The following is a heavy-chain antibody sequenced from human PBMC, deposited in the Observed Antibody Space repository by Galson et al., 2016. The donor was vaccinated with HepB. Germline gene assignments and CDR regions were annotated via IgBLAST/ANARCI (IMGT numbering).Heavy chain of an antibody. Sequence: SLRLSCAASGFTFSSYGMHWVRQAPGKGLEWVAVIWYDGSNKYYADSVKGRFTISRDNSKNTLYLQMNSLRAEDTAVYYCARDFRVGGSRVGYGYYYYYGMDVWGQGTTVTVSS. CDR1: GFTFSSYG. D-gene: IGHD5-18*01. J-gene: IGHJ6*02. CDR3: ARDFRVGGSRVGYGYYYYYGMDV. CDR2: IWYDGSNK. V-gene: IGHV3-33*01.